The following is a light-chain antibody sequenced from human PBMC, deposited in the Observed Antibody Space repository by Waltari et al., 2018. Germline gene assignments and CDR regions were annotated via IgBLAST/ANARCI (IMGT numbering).Light chain of an antibody. Sequence: DIQMTQSPSTLSASVGDRVTITCRASQSVNRWFAWYQQKPGKAPKLLISKASALQNGVAPRFSGGGSGTEFTLTISNLQPDDSSTYYCQQYEAFPVTFGHGTKVEIK. CDR2: KAS. CDR3: QQYEAFPVT. V-gene: IGKV1-5*03. J-gene: IGKJ1*01. CDR1: QSVNRW.